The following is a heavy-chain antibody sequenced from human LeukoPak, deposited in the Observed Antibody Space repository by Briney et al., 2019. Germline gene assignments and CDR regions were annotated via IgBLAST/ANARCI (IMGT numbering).Heavy chain of an antibody. Sequence: PGGSLRLSCAASGFTFSSYSMNWVRQAPGKGLEWVSFISSSSNYIYYADSVKGRFTISRDNAKNSLYLQMNSLRAEDTAVYYCARATPTVTTDYYYYMDVWGKGTTVTVSS. CDR1: GFTFSSYS. V-gene: IGHV3-21*01. J-gene: IGHJ6*03. D-gene: IGHD4-17*01. CDR2: ISSSSNYI. CDR3: ARATPTVTTDYYYYMDV.